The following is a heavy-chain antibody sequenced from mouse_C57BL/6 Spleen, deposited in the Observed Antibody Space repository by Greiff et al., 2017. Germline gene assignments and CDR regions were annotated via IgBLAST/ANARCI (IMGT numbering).Heavy chain of an antibody. V-gene: IGHV5-6*01. CDR2: ISSGGSYT. Sequence: EVKLVESGGDLVKPGGSLKLSCAASGFTFSSYGMSWVRQTPDKRLEWVATISSGGSYTYYPDSVKGRFTISRDNAKNTLYLQMSSLKSEDTAMYYGARQRMTTAYYFDYWGQGTTLTVSS. CDR3: ARQRMTTAYYFDY. D-gene: IGHD1-2*01. J-gene: IGHJ2*01. CDR1: GFTFSSYG.